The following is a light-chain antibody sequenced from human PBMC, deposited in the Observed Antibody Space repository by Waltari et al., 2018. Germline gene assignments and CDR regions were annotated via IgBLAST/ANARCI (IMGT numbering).Light chain of an antibody. CDR1: SSNFGNNV. V-gene: IGLV1-36*01. CDR3: AAWDDNLNAVV. J-gene: IGLJ2*01. Sequence: QSVLTQPPSVSEAPRQRVTIACSGSSSNFGNNVVNWYQQVPGEAPKLLIYYDDMLPSGVSDRFSGSRSGTSASLAISGLQSEDEADYYCAAWDDNLNAVVFGGGTKVTVL. CDR2: YDD.